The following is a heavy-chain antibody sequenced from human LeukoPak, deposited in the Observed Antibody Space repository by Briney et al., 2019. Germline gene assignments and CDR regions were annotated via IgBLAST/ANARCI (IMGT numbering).Heavy chain of an antibody. CDR1: GITVSSNE. D-gene: IGHD3-3*01. CDR3: GKGVVISSWDFDY. CDR2: ISDSGGNT. Sequence: GGSLRLSCAASGITVSSNEVSWVRQAPGKGLEWVSGISDSGGNTYYADSEKGQFTISRDNSNNTLFLQVNSLRGEDTAVYYCGKGVVISSWDFDYLGQGTVVTVSS. J-gene: IGHJ4*02. V-gene: IGHV3-23*01.